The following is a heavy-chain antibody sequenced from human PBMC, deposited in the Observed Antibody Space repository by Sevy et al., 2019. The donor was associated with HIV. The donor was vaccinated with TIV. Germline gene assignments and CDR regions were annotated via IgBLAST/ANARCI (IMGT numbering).Heavy chain of an antibody. CDR2: IYYSWST. Sequence: SETLSLTCTVSGGSISSSSYYWGWIRQPPGKGLEWIGSIYYSWSTYYNPSLKSRVTISVDTSKNQFSLKLSSVTAADTAVYYCARHWAFCSSTSCPWEYYYYGMDVWGQGTTVTVSS. D-gene: IGHD2-2*01. CDR1: GGSISSSSYY. J-gene: IGHJ6*02. V-gene: IGHV4-39*01. CDR3: ARHWAFCSSTSCPWEYYYYGMDV.